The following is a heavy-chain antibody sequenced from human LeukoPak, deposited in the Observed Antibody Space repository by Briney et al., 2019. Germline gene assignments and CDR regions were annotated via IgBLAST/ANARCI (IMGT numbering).Heavy chain of an antibody. V-gene: IGHV3-7*01. CDR3: ARDGDYIMPPFDY. CDR2: IKQDGSET. Sequence: GGSLRLSCAASGFTSTRYWMSWVRQAPGRGLEWVANIKQDGSETHYVDSVKGRFTISRDNARNLVYLQMNSLRDDDTAVYYCARDGDYIMPPFDYWGQGILVTVSS. CDR1: GFTSTRYW. D-gene: IGHD4-17*01. J-gene: IGHJ4*02.